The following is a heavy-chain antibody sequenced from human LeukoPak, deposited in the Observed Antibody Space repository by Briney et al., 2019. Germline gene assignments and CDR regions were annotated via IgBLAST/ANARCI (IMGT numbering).Heavy chain of an antibody. Sequence: GGSLRLSCAASGFTFNNYAMTWGRQAPGKGLEWVSAITNSGGSTYYADSVKGRFTISRDNSKNTLFLQMNSLRADDTAVYYCAKISVTLTRDYWGQGTLVTVSS. CDR3: AKISVTLTRDY. CDR2: ITNSGGST. J-gene: IGHJ4*02. D-gene: IGHD6-19*01. CDR1: GFTFNNYA. V-gene: IGHV3-23*01.